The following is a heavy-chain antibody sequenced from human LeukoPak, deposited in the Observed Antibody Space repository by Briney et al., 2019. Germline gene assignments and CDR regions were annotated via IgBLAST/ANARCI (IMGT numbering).Heavy chain of an antibody. J-gene: IGHJ6*03. Sequence: GGSLRLSCAASGFTFSSYEMNWVRQAPGKGLEWVSLISGDGGSTYYADSVKGRFTISRDNSKNSLYLQMNSLRTEDTALYYCAKGRGTGYYYYYMDVWGKGTTVTVSS. CDR3: AKGRGTGYYYYYMDV. CDR2: ISGDGGST. V-gene: IGHV3-43*02. D-gene: IGHD3/OR15-3a*01. CDR1: GFTFSSYE.